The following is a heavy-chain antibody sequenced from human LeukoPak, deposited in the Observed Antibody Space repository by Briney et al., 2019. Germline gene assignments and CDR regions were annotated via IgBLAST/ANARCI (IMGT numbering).Heavy chain of an antibody. CDR1: GYSFTSYW. J-gene: IGHJ5*02. V-gene: IGHV5-51*01. CDR3: ARSLRNLRIVGATAAWFDP. Sequence: GESLKISCKGSGYSFTSYWIGWVRQMPGKGLEWMGIIYPGDSDTRYSPSFQGQVTISADKSISTAYLQWSSLKASDTAMYYCARSLRNLRIVGATAAWFDPWGQGTLVTVSS. D-gene: IGHD1-26*01. CDR2: IYPGDSDT.